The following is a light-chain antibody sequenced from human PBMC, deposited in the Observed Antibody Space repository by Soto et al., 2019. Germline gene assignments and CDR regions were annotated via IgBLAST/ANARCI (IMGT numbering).Light chain of an antibody. CDR3: HQYNGYLWT. J-gene: IGKJ1*01. CDR1: QSVGTW. V-gene: IGKV1-5*01. CDR2: DAS. Sequence: DLQMTQSPSTLSASVGDRVIITCRASQSVGTWLAWFQQKPGKAPKVLIYDASTLESGVPLRFSGSGSGTEFTLTISSLQPDDFATYCCHQYNGYLWTFGQGTKVDIK.